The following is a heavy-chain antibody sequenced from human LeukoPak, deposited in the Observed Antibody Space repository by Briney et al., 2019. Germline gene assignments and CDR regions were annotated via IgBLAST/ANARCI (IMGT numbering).Heavy chain of an antibody. CDR1: GFTFDGYG. J-gene: IGHJ3*01. D-gene: IGHD1-26*01. V-gene: IGHV3-20*04. CDR2: INWNGGST. Sequence: PGGSLRLSCVASGFTFDGYGMSWVRQAPGKGLEWVSGINWNGGSTNYADSVKGRFSISRDNAKNSLFLQMNSLRTEDTALYYCAKGASLIVGAATSWGQGTMVTVSS. CDR3: AKGASLIVGAATS.